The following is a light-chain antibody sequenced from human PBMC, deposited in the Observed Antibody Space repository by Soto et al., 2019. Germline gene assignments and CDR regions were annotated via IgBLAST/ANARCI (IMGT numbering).Light chain of an antibody. CDR1: QSITTNY. Sequence: EIVLTQSPGALSFPPGERATLSCRASQSITTNYLAWYQQKPGQAPRLLIFNTSKRATGIPDRFSGSGSGTDFTLTISRLEAEDFALYYCQQYGESPPLSFGGGTKVDI. V-gene: IGKV3-20*01. J-gene: IGKJ4*01. CDR2: NTS. CDR3: QQYGESPPLS.